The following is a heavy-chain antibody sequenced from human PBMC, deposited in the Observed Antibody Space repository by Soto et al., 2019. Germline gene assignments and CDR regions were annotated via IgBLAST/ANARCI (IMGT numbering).Heavy chain of an antibody. CDR2: ISSSGGST. J-gene: IGHJ4*02. D-gene: IGHD1-26*01. V-gene: IGHV3-23*01. CDR1: GFTFSSYA. CDR3: AKDREGGDY. Sequence: GGSLRLSCAASGFTFSSYAMSWVRQAPGKGLDWVSCISSSGGSTYYADSVKGRFTISRDNSKNTLYLQMNSLRAEDTAIYYCAKDREGGDYWGQGALVTVSS.